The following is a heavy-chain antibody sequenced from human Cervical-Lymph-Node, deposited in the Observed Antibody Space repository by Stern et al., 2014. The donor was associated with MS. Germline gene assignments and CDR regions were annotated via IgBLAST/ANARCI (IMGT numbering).Heavy chain of an antibody. CDR3: ARDGPDSSGYYWFWDY. D-gene: IGHD3-22*01. Sequence: DQLVESGGGVVQPGRSLRLSCAASGFTFSSYGMHWVRQAPGKGLEWVAVIWTDGSNTYYADSVKGRFTISRDNSKNTLYLKMNILRAEDTALYYCARDGPDSSGYYWFWDYWGQGTLVTVSS. CDR1: GFTFSSYG. V-gene: IGHV3-33*01. CDR2: IWTDGSNT. J-gene: IGHJ4*02.